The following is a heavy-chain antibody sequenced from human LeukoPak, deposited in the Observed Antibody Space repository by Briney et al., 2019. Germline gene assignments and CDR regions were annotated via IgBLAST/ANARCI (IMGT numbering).Heavy chain of an antibody. D-gene: IGHD2-2*01. CDR1: EYTFTSYD. CDR3: ARTIVVPAALYYYYYGMDV. V-gene: IGHV1-8*01. J-gene: IGHJ6*02. CDR2: MNPNSGNT. Sequence: ASVKVSCKASEYTFTSYDINWVRQATGQGLEWMGWMNPNSGNTGYAQKFQGRVTMTRNTSISTAYMGLSSLRSEDTAVFYCARTIVVPAALYYYYYGMDVWGQGTTVTVSS.